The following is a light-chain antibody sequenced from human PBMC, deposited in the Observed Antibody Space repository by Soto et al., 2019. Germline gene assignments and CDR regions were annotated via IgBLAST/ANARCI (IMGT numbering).Light chain of an antibody. Sequence: DIQMTQSPSPLSASVGDRVTITCRASQGIRNYLAWYQQKPGKVPKLLIYDASTLQSGVPSRFSASGSGTDFTLTISNLQPEDVATYYCQKYNSAPHTFGQGTRLEIK. J-gene: IGKJ5*01. CDR2: DAS. CDR3: QKYNSAPHT. CDR1: QGIRNY. V-gene: IGKV1-27*01.